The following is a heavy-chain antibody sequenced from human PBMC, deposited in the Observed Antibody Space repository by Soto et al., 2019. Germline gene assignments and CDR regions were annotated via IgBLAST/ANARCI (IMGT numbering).Heavy chain of an antibody. CDR1: GDTFSSYA. D-gene: IGHD3-22*01. V-gene: IGHV1-69*01. J-gene: IGHJ6*02. Sequence: QVQLVQSGAEVKKPGSSVKVSCKASGDTFSSYAISWVRQAPGQGLVWMGGIIPIFGTANYAQKFQGRVTITADESTSTAYMELSSLRSEDTAVYYCARDGSGYRSRASPMDVWGQGTTVTVSS. CDR3: ARDGSGYRSRASPMDV. CDR2: IIPIFGTA.